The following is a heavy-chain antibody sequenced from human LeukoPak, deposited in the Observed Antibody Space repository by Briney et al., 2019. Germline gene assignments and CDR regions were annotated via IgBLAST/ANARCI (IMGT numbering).Heavy chain of an antibody. V-gene: IGHV3-23*01. Sequence: PGGSLRLSCAASGFTFSSYAMSWVRQALGKGLEWVSGISPGGDTPYYADSVRGRFTISRDNSKNTMYLQMNSLRAEDTAVYYCAQDRAWIEFYFWGQGTLVTVSS. CDR3: AQDRAWIEFYF. CDR2: ISPGGDTP. D-gene: IGHD5-12*01. J-gene: IGHJ4*02. CDR1: GFTFSSYA.